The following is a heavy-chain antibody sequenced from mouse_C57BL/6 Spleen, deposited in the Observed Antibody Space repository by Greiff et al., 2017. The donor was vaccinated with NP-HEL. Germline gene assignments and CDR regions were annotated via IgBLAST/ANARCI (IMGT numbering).Heavy chain of an antibody. Sequence: VQLQQPGAELVRPGSSVKLSCKASGYTFTSYWMHWVKQRPIQGLEWIGNIDPSDSETHYNQKFKDKATLTVVKSSSTAYMQLSSLTSEDSAVYYCARTPYDYDGGFAYWGQGTLVTLSA. V-gene: IGHV1-52*01. D-gene: IGHD2-4*01. CDR3: ARTPYDYDGGFAY. CDR2: IDPSDSET. CDR1: GYTFTSYW. J-gene: IGHJ3*01.